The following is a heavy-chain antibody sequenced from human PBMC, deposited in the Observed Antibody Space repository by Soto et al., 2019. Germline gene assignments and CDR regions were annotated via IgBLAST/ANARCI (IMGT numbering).Heavy chain of an antibody. CDR2: IKQDGSEK. D-gene: IGHD3-10*01. CDR1: GFTFSSYG. CDR3: ARDSILLWFGESDAFDI. J-gene: IGHJ3*02. V-gene: IGHV3-7*01. Sequence: GGSLRLSCAASGFTFSSYGMHWVRQAPGKGLEWVANIKQDGSEKYYVDSVKGRFTISRDNAKNSLYLQMNSLRAEDTAVYYCARDSILLWFGESDAFDIWGQGTMVTVSS.